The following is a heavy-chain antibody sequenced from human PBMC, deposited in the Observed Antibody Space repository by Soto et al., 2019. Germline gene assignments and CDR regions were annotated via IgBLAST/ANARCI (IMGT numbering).Heavy chain of an antibody. CDR3: ARARDSSGYYRGFDY. D-gene: IGHD3-22*01. CDR2: IIPIFGTA. V-gene: IGHV1-69*01. Sequence: QVQLVQSGAEVKKPGSSVKVSCKASGGTFSSYAISWVRQAPGQGLEWMGGIIPIFGTANYAQKFQGRVTITADEATSTAYKELSSLRSEDTAVYYCARARDSSGYYRGFDYWGQGTLVTVSS. J-gene: IGHJ4*02. CDR1: GGTFSSYA.